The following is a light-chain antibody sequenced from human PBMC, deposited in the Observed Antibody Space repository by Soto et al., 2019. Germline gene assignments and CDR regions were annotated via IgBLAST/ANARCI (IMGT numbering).Light chain of an antibody. CDR2: AAS. V-gene: IGKV1-27*01. Sequence: DIQMTQSPSSLSASVGDRVTITCRASQCISNYLAWYQQKPGKVPKLLIYAASTLQSGVASRFSGSGSGTDFTHNISSRQPEDVATYHCQKYNSAPYTFGQGTKREIK. CDR1: QCISNY. J-gene: IGKJ2*01. CDR3: QKYNSAPYT.